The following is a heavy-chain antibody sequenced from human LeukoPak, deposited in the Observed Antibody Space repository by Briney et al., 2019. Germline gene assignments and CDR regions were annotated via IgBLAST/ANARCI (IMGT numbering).Heavy chain of an antibody. Sequence: PSETLSLTCAVYGGSFSGYYWTWIRQPPGKGLEWIGEINHSGSTNYNPSPKSRVTISGDTSKNQFSLKLSSVTAADTAVYYCARRVVVVAATYFDYWGQGTLVTVSS. V-gene: IGHV4-34*01. J-gene: IGHJ4*02. CDR3: ARRVVVVAATYFDY. D-gene: IGHD2-15*01. CDR1: GGSFSGYY. CDR2: INHSGST.